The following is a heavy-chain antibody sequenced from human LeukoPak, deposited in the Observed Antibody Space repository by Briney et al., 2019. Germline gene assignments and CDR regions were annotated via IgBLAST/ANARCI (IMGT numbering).Heavy chain of an antibody. CDR3: ARAFHSIGSPGSWFDP. J-gene: IGHJ5*02. V-gene: IGHV4-59*01. D-gene: IGHD3-22*01. CDR2: IYYSGST. Sequence: SETLSLTCTVSGGSITTSSWTWIRQPPGKGLEWIGYIYYSGSTNYNPSLKSRVTISVDTSKNQFSLKLSSVTAADTAVYYCARAFHSIGSPGSWFDPWGQGTLVTVSS. CDR1: GGSITTSS.